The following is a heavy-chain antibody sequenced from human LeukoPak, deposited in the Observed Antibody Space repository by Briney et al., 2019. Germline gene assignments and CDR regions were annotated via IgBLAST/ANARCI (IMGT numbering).Heavy chain of an antibody. CDR1: GYTFTSYI. CDR3: ARVGWPSFYYYMDV. CDR2: INTNTGNP. J-gene: IGHJ6*03. D-gene: IGHD6-19*01. Sequence: ASVKVSCKASGYTFTSYIMNWVRQAPGQGLEWMGWINTNTGNPTYAQGFTGRFVFSLDTSVSTAYLQISSLKAEDTAIYYCARVGWPSFYYYMDVWGKGTTVTVSS. V-gene: IGHV7-4-1*02.